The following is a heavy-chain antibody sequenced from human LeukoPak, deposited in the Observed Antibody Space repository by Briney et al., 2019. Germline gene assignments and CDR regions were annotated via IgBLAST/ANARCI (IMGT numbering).Heavy chain of an antibody. CDR1: GFTFDDYA. V-gene: IGHV3-43D*03. CDR3: ANEYFDY. CDR2: ISWDGGST. J-gene: IGHJ4*02. Sequence: GGSLRLSCAASGFTFDDYAMHWVRQAPGKGLEWVSLISWDGGSTYYADSVKGRFTISGDTSKNTLYLQMNSLRVEDTAVYYCANEYFDYWGQGTLVTVSS.